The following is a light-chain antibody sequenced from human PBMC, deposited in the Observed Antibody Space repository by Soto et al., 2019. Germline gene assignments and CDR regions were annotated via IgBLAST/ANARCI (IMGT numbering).Light chain of an antibody. CDR2: DVT. CDR3: CSFSGTYHWM. V-gene: IGLV2-11*01. J-gene: IGLJ3*02. Sequence: QSALTQPRSVSGSPGQSVTISCTGTNGDVGRYNYVSWYQQLPGKAPKLLIYDVTKRPSGVPDRFSGSKSGNTASLPISGLQADDEADYHSCSFSGTYHWMFGGGTKLTVL. CDR1: NGDVGRYNY.